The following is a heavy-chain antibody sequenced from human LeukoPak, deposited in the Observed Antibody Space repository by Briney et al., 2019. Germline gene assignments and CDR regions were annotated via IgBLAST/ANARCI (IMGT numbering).Heavy chain of an antibody. CDR1: QFTFTSYS. Sequence: GSLRLSSAASQFTFTSYSMTWDRQAPGKGLEWVSAISGGGGSTFYADSVKGRFTISRDNIRNVVFLQMNSLRAEDTAVYYCAKSVGDGDKIYYYFYYMDVWGKGTTVTVS. V-gene: IGHV3-23*01. D-gene: IGHD5-24*01. CDR2: ISGGGGST. J-gene: IGHJ6*03. CDR3: AKSVGDGDKIYYYFYYMDV.